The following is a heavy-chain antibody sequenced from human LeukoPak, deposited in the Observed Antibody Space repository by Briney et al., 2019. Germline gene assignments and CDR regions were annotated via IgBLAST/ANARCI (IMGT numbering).Heavy chain of an antibody. D-gene: IGHD2-2*01. J-gene: IGHJ2*01. CDR1: GFTLSSYC. Sequence: PGGSLRLSCAASGFTLSSYCMNWVRQAPGKGLEWVSSISSSSSYIYYADSVKGRFTISRDNAKNSLYLQMNSLRAEDTAVYYCARGVVATAPYWYFDLWGRGTLLIVSS. V-gene: IGHV3-21*01. CDR3: ARGVVATAPYWYFDL. CDR2: ISSSSSYI.